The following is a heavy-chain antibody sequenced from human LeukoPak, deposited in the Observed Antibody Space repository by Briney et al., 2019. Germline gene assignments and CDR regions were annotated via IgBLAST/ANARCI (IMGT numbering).Heavy chain of an antibody. D-gene: IGHD6-13*01. CDR1: GYTFTSYY. V-gene: IGHV1-46*01. Sequence: ASVKVYCKASGYTFTSYYMHWVRQAPGQGLEWMGIINPSGGSTSYAQKFQGRVTMTRDTSTSTVYMELSSLRSEDTAVYYCARSGTIAAAGTEGYNWFDPWGQGTLVTVSS. J-gene: IGHJ5*02. CDR3: ARSGTIAAAGTEGYNWFDP. CDR2: INPSGGST.